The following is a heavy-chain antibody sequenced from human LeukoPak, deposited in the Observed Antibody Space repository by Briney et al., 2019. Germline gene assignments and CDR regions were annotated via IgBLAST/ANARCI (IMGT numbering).Heavy chain of an antibody. CDR3: AKDRGLIAVGGAFDY. D-gene: IGHD6-19*01. Sequence: PGGSLRLSCAGSGFTFNNHALSWVRQAPGKGLEWVSGISGSGGSTHHADSVKGRFSISRDKSKNTLYLQVNSLRVEDTAVYHCAKDRGLIAVGGAFDYWRQGALVTVAS. V-gene: IGHV3-23*01. J-gene: IGHJ4*02. CDR2: ISGSGGST. CDR1: GFTFNNHA.